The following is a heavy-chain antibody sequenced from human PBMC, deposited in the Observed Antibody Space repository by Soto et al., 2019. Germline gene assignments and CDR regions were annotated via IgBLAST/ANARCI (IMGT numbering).Heavy chain of an antibody. J-gene: IGHJ3*01. V-gene: IGHV4-59*01. D-gene: IGHD3-10*01. CDR2: IYYSGST. Sequence: PSETLSLTCTVSGGSISSYYWSLIRQPPGKGLEWIGYIYYSGSTNYNPSLKSRVTISVDTSKNQFSLKLSSVTAADTAVYYCARVWGGGFDFWGQGTMVTVSS. CDR3: ARVWGGGFDF. CDR1: GGSISSYY.